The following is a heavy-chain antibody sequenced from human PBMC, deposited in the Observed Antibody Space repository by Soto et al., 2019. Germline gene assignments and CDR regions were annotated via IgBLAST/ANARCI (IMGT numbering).Heavy chain of an antibody. CDR3: AGLLYDWFDP. CDR2: IYHSGST. D-gene: IGHD2-15*01. J-gene: IGHJ5*02. Sequence: SETLSLTCAVYGGSFSGYYWSWIRQPPGKGLEWIGEIYHSGSTNYNPSLKSRVTISVDKSKNQFSLKLSSVTAADTAVYYCAGLLYDWFDPWGQGTLVTVSS. CDR1: GGSFSGYY. V-gene: IGHV4-34*01.